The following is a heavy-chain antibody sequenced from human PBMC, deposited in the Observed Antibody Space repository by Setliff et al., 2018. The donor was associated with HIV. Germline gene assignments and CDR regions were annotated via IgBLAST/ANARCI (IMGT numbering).Heavy chain of an antibody. CDR3: ATPHREREDDAFDI. CDR2: MYPNGRT. CDR1: GFSIGNFYY. V-gene: IGHV4-38-2*02. J-gene: IGHJ3*02. Sequence: SETLSLTCNVSGFSIGNFYYWGWARQPPGKGLEWVGSMYPNGRTYYNPSVKSRVTISVDTSKNQFFLKLSSVTAADTAMYYCATPHREREDDAFDIWGQGTKVTV. D-gene: IGHD1-1*01.